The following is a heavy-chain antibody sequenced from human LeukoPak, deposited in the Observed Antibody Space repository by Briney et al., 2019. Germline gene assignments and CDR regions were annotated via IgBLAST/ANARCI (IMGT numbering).Heavy chain of an antibody. J-gene: IGHJ4*02. CDR2: INTNTGNP. CDR3: ARTMVRGVVDY. V-gene: IGHV7-4-1*02. CDR1: GYTFTSYG. D-gene: IGHD3-10*01. Sequence: ASVKVSCKASGYTFTSYGISWVRQAPGQGLEWMGWINTNTGNPTYAQGFTGRFVFSLDTSVSTAYLQISSLKAEDTAVYYCARTMVRGVVDYWGQGTLVTVSS.